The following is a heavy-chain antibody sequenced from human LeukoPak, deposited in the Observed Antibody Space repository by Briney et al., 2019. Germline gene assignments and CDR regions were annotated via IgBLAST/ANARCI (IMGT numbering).Heavy chain of an antibody. CDR2: INLNSGAT. V-gene: IGHV1-2*02. CDR1: GYSFTDYY. CDR3: VRTLGAVLDSRYWFDP. Sequence: ASVKVSCKASGYSFTDYYMHWVRQAPGQGLQWMGWINLNSGATRYAQKFQGRVTMTRDTSISTVYMELSSLRSEDTAVYYCVRTLGAVLDSRYWFDPWGQGTLVTVSS. J-gene: IGHJ5*02. D-gene: IGHD3-16*01.